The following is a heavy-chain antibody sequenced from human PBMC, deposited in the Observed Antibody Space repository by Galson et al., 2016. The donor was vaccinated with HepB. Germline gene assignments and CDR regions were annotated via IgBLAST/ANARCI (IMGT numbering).Heavy chain of an antibody. CDR1: GYALRNYG. D-gene: IGHD2/OR15-2a*01. Sequence: SLRLSCAASGYALRNYGMHWVRQAPGKGLEWVAADSMDGRRKFYADSVKGRFTISRDNSNHLLFLQMSRLRADDTAIYYCAKRHEYCPPVGCSVDYWGQGTLVSVSS. J-gene: IGHJ4*02. CDR2: DSMDGRRK. CDR3: AKRHEYCPPVGCSVDY. V-gene: IGHV3-30*18.